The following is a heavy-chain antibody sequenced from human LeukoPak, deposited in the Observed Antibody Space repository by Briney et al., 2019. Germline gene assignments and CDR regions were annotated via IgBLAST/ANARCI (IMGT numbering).Heavy chain of an antibody. D-gene: IGHD3-22*01. Sequence: PGRSLRLSCAASGFTFSSYGMHWVRQAPGKGLEWVAVISYDGSNKYYADSVKGRFTISRDNSKNTLYLQMNSLRAEDTAVYYCAKGRYYDSSGYLTHYYFDYWGQGTLVTVSS. CDR1: GFTFSSYG. V-gene: IGHV3-30*18. CDR3: AKGRYYDSSGYLTHYYFDY. J-gene: IGHJ4*02. CDR2: ISYDGSNK.